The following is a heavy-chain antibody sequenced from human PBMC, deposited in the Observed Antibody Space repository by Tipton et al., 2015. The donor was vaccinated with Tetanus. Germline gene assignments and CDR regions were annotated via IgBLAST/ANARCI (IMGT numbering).Heavy chain of an antibody. CDR1: GYSFISHD. V-gene: IGHV1-8*01. CDR3: AREVYREIDY. D-gene: IGHD5-24*01. Sequence: QSGPEVKQPGASVKVSYKASGYSFISHDIFWVRQATGQGLEWLGWMNPKGGTIGSAQKFQGRFTMTRDTSINTAYMELTSLTSEDTAVYYCAREVYREIDYWGQGTLVTVSS. CDR2: MNPKGGTI. J-gene: IGHJ4*02.